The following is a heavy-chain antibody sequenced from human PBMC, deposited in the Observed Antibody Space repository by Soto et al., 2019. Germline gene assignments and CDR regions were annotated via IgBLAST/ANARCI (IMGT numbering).Heavy chain of an antibody. CDR3: ARDRMVRAVTHPGY. J-gene: IGHJ4*02. D-gene: IGHD3-10*01. V-gene: IGHV1-3*01. Sequence: QVQLVQSGAEVRKPGASVKVSCKASGYTFTTYAMHWVRQAPGQRLEWMGWINAGNGDTRYSQKFQDRVTITRDTSANTAYMELSSLRSEDTAVYYCARDRMVRAVTHPGYWGQGTLITVSS. CDR1: GYTFTTYA. CDR2: INAGNGDT.